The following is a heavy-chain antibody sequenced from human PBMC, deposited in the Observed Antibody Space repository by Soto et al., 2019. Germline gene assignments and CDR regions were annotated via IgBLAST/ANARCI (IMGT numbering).Heavy chain of an antibody. Sequence: QVQLVQSGAEVKKPGTSVKVSCKASGGTFSSYAISWVRQAPGQGLEWMGGIIPIFGTANYAQKFQGRVTITADESTSTAYMELSSLRSEDTAVYYGARDLGFGSPRAVDYWCQGTMVTDSS. V-gene: IGHV1-69*01. J-gene: IGHJ4*02. D-gene: IGHD1-26*01. CDR3: ARDLGFGSPRAVDY. CDR2: IIPIFGTA. CDR1: GGTFSSYA.